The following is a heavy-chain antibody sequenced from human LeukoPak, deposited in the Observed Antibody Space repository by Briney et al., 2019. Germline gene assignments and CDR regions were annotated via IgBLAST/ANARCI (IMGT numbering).Heavy chain of an antibody. CDR3: ARLDILTGSPFDY. V-gene: IGHV5-51*01. D-gene: IGHD3-9*01. CDR1: GYSFTNYW. J-gene: IGHJ4*02. CDR2: IYSGDSDP. Sequence: GESLKISCKGSGYSFTNYWIGWVRQMPGKGLEWMGIIYSGDSDPRYSPSFQGQVTISADKSISTAYLQWSSLKASDTAMYYCARLDILTGSPFDYWGQGTLVTVSP.